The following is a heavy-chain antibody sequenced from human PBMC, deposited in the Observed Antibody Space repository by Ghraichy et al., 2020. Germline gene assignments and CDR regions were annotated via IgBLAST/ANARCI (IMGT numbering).Heavy chain of an antibody. CDR1: GASISSSNNW. Sequence: SETLSLTCAVSGASISSSNNWWSWVRQPPGKGLEWIGEIHRNGSTNYSPSLKSRVTISVDKSKNHFSLKLSSVTAADTAVYYCAGRWGDYAYWGQGTLVTVSS. V-gene: IGHV4-4*02. J-gene: IGHJ4*02. CDR3: AGRWGDYAY. D-gene: IGHD4-17*01. CDR2: IHRNGST.